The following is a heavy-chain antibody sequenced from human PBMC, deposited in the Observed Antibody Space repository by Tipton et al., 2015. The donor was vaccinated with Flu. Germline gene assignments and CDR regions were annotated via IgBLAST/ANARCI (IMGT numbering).Heavy chain of an antibody. J-gene: IGHJ4*02. Sequence: SLRLSCAASGFTFSDYYMSWVRQAPGKGLEWLSYISGSGTNIYYADSVKGRFTTSRDNAKNSLYLQMNSLRAEDTAVYYCARVPERNYADRLDYWGQGTLVTVSS. V-gene: IGHV3-11*01. CDR3: ARVPERNYADRLDY. D-gene: IGHD4-11*01. CDR2: ISGSGTNI. CDR1: GFTFSDYY.